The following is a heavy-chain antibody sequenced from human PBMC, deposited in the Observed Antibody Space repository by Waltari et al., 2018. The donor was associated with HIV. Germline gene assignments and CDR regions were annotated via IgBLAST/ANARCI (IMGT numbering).Heavy chain of an antibody. J-gene: IGHJ4*02. Sequence: EVQLVESGGGLVQPGGSLRLSCAASGFSFSSYWMHWVRQAPGKGLVWFSRIKSDVSRSEYADVVKGRFTISRDNAKNTLYLQMNSLRAEDTAVYFCAREGATSGSYFFDCWGQGTLVTVSS. CDR2: IKSDVSRS. V-gene: IGHV3-74*03. D-gene: IGHD1-26*01. CDR1: GFSFSSYW. CDR3: AREGATSGSYFFDC.